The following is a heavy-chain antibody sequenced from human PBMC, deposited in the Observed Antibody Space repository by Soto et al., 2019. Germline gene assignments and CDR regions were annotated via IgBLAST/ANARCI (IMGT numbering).Heavy chain of an antibody. V-gene: IGHV1-46*03. CDR2: INPSGGST. Sequence: ASVKVSCKVSGYTLTELSMHWVRQAPGQGLEWMGIINPSGGSTSYAQKFQGRVTMTRDTSTSTVYMELSSLRSEDTAVYYCARDPPYYGSGSYKTQDYWGQGTLVTVSS. D-gene: IGHD3-10*01. CDR3: ARDPPYYGSGSYKTQDY. CDR1: GYTLTELS. J-gene: IGHJ4*02.